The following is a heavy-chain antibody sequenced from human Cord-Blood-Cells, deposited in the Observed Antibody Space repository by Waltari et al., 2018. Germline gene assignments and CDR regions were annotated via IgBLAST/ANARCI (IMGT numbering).Heavy chain of an antibody. V-gene: IGHV3-30*04. CDR3: AREGRTADAFDI. CDR1: GFTFRRYA. Sequence: QVQLVESGGGVVQPGRSLRLSCAASGFTFRRYAMHWVRQAPGKGLEWVAVISYDGSNKYYADSVKGRFTISRDNSKNTLYLQMNSLRAEDTAVYYCAREGRTADAFDIWGQGTMVTVSS. J-gene: IGHJ3*02. D-gene: IGHD2-15*01. CDR2: ISYDGSNK.